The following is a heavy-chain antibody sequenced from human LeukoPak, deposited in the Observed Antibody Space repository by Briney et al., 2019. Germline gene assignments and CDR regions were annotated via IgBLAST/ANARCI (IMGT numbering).Heavy chain of an antibody. V-gene: IGHV3-23*01. Sequence: GGSLRLSCAASGFTFSTFAMSWVRQAPGKGLEWVSGIIENGYDKYYADSVKGRFTISRDNSKNTLYLQMNSLRADDTAVYYCARDYVAPGITGTTSPLDYWGQGILVSVSS. CDR2: IIENGYDK. CDR3: ARDYVAPGITGTTSPLDY. CDR1: GFTFSTFA. D-gene: IGHD1-7*01. J-gene: IGHJ4*02.